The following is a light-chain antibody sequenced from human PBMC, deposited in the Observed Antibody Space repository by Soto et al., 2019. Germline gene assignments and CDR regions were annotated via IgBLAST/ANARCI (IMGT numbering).Light chain of an antibody. CDR2: DVS. CDR3: CSYAGSYTWM. Sequence: QSVLTQPRSVSGSPGQSVTISCTGTSSDVGGYNYVSWYQQHPGKAPKLMIYDVSTRPSGIPDRFSGSKSDNTASLTISGLQAEDEADYYCCSYAGSYTWMFGGGTKLTVL. CDR1: SSDVGGYNY. V-gene: IGLV2-11*01. J-gene: IGLJ3*02.